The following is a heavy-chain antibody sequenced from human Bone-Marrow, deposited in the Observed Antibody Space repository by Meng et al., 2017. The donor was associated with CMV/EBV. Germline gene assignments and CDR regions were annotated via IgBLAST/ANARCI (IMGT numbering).Heavy chain of an antibody. V-gene: IGHV4-34*01. CDR3: ARVRGFWSGYNLDY. J-gene: IGHJ4*02. Sequence: SETLSLTCAVYGGSFSGYYWSWIRQPPGKGLEWIGEINHSGSTNYNPSLKSRATISVDTSKNQFSLKLSSVTAADTAVYYCARVRGFWSGYNLDYWGQGTLVTVSS. CDR2: INHSGST. D-gene: IGHD3-3*01. CDR1: GGSFSGYY.